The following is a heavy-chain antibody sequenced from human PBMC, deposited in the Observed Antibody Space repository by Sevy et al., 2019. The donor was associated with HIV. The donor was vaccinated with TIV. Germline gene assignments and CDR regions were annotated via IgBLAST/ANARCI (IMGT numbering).Heavy chain of an antibody. V-gene: IGHV4-59*13. CDR3: ARDRRDGYNSYYYYGMDV. Sequence: SETLSLTCTVSGGSISSYYWSWIRQPPGKGLEGIGYIYYSGSTNYNPSLKSRVTISVDTSKNQFSLKLSSVTAADTAVYYCARDRRDGYNSYYYYGMDVWGQGTTVTVSS. CDR1: GGSISSYY. CDR2: IYYSGST. D-gene: IGHD5-12*01. J-gene: IGHJ6*02.